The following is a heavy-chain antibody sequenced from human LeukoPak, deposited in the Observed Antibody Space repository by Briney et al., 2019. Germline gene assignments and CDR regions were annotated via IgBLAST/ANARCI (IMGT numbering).Heavy chain of an antibody. V-gene: IGHV4-59*01. D-gene: IGHD4-17*01. J-gene: IGHJ6*02. CDR3: ARRTVTAGYGMDV. CDR2: IYDSGST. CDR1: GGSFSGYY. Sequence: PSETLSLTCAVYGGSFSGYYWSWIRQPPGKGLEWIGYIYDSGSTNYNPSLKSRVTISVDTSKNQFSLKLSSVTAADTAVYYCARRTVTAGYGMDVWGQGTTVTVSS.